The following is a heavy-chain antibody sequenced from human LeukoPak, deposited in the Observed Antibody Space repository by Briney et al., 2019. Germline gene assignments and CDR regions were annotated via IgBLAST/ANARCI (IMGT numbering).Heavy chain of an antibody. J-gene: IGHJ5*02. Sequence: ASVKVSCKASGGTFSSYAISWVRQAPGQGLEWMGGIIPIFGTANYAQKFQGRVTITTDESTSTAYMELSSLRSEVTAVYYCARPSTDCSSTSCPFDPWGQGTLVTVSS. CDR3: ARPSTDCSSTSCPFDP. D-gene: IGHD2-2*01. CDR2: IIPIFGTA. CDR1: GGTFSSYA. V-gene: IGHV1-69*05.